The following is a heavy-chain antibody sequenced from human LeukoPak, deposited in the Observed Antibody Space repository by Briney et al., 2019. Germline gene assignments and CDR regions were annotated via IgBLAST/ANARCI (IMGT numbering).Heavy chain of an antibody. CDR1: GFTVSSNY. V-gene: IGHV3-53*05. D-gene: IGHD6-6*01. CDR3: ARDKGTSYLSSFDY. CDR2: IYSGGST. Sequence: GGSLRLSCAASGFTVSSNYMSWVRQAPGKVLEWVSVIYSGGSTYYADSVKGRFTISRDNSKNTLYLQMNSLRAADTAVYYCARDKGTSYLSSFDYWGQGTLVTVSS. J-gene: IGHJ4*02.